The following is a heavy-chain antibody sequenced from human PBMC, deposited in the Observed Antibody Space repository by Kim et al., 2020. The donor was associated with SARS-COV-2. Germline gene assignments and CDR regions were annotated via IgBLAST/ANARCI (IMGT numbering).Heavy chain of an antibody. CDR3: VRNLGSDGDDY. CDR2: T. Sequence: TFYTDSVKGRFAISRHISRNTLYLQMSRLRLEDAAVYYCVRNLGSDGDDYWGQGTLVSVSS. V-gene: IGHV3-53*04. D-gene: IGHD1-7*01. J-gene: IGHJ4*02.